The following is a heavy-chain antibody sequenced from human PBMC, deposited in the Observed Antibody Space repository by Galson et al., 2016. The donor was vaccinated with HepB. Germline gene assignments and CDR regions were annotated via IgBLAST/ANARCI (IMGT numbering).Heavy chain of an antibody. CDR3: ARDGYYDFWSGYYTRAFDI. CDR1: GGSISSGSYY. D-gene: IGHD3-3*01. J-gene: IGHJ3*02. CDR2: IYPSGST. Sequence: TLSLTCTVSGGSISSGSYYWSWIRQPAGKGLEWIGRIYPSGSTNYNPSLKSRVTISVDTYKNQFSLKLTSVTAADTAVYYCARDGYYDFWSGYYTRAFDIWGQGTMVTVSS. V-gene: IGHV4-61*02.